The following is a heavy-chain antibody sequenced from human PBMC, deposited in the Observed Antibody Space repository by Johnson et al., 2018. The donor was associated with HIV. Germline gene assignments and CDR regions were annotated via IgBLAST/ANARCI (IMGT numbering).Heavy chain of an antibody. J-gene: IGHJ3*02. CDR3: AKDRRELTPDAFDI. CDR1: RFTFSNYA. Sequence: VQLVESGGGVAQPGRSLRLSCAASRFTFSNYAIHWVRQAPGKGLEWVSAISGSGGSTYYADSVKGRFTISRDNSKNTLYLQMNSLRAEDTAVYYCAKDRRELTPDAFDIWGQGTMVTVSS. D-gene: IGHD1-26*01. V-gene: IGHV3-23*04. CDR2: ISGSGGST.